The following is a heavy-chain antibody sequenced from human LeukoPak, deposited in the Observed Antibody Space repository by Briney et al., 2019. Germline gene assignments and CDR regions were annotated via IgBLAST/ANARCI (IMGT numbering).Heavy chain of an antibody. V-gene: IGHV4-31*03. CDR1: GGSISSGGYY. CDR2: IYYSGST. D-gene: IGHD5-12*01. J-gene: IGHJ4*02. Sequence: SQTLSLTCTVSGGSISSGGYYWSWIRHRPGKGLEWIGYIYYSGSTYYNPSLKSRVTISVDTSKNQFSLKLSSVTAADTAVYYCARDRGPYSGYDSYYFDYWGQGTLVTVSS. CDR3: ARDRGPYSGYDSYYFDY.